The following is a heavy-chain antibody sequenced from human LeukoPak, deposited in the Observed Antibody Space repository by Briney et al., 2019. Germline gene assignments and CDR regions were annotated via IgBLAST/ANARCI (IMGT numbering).Heavy chain of an antibody. CDR3: ARMGWELGDAFDI. D-gene: IGHD1-26*01. Sequence: PGGSLRLSCAASGFTFSSFGMNWVRQAPGKGLGWVSYISSSSSTIYYADSVKGRFTISRDNDKNSLYLQMNSLRAEDTAVYYCARMGWELGDAFDIWGQGTMVTVSS. J-gene: IGHJ3*02. V-gene: IGHV3-48*01. CDR1: GFTFSSFG. CDR2: ISSSSSTI.